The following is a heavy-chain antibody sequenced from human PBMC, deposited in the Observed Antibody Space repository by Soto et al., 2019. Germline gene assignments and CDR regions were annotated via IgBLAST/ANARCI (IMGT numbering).Heavy chain of an antibody. CDR1: GYTFTSYY. J-gene: IGHJ6*03. V-gene: IGHV1-46*03. D-gene: IGHD3-9*01. CDR3: VREGTDYDILTGYYYYYMDV. CDR2: INPSGGST. Sequence: ASVKVSCKASGYTFTSYYMHWVRQAPGQGLEWMGIINPSGGSTSYAQKFQGRVTMTRDTSTSTVYMELSSLRSEDTAVYYCVREGTDYDILTGYYYYYMDVWGKGTTVTVSS.